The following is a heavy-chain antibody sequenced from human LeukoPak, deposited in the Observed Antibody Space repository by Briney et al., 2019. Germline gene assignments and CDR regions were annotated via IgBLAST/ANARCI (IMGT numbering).Heavy chain of an antibody. CDR3: ARSIIGTRSKFDY. D-gene: IGHD1/OR15-1a*01. V-gene: IGHV4-59*08. CDR1: GGSISSYY. Sequence: SSETLSLTCTVSGGSISSYYWSWIRQPPEKGLEWIGYVYYSGSTNYNPSLKSRVTISVDTSKNHFSLKLSSVTAADTAVYSCARSIIGTRSKFDYWGQGTLVTVSS. J-gene: IGHJ4*02. CDR2: VYYSGST.